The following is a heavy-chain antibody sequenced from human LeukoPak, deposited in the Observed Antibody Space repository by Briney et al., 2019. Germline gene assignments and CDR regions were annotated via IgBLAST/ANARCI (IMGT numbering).Heavy chain of an antibody. D-gene: IGHD1-26*01. J-gene: IGHJ3*02. CDR2: IYPGDSDT. V-gene: IGHV5-51*01. CDR3: ARQPDRYSGSYLVDDAFDI. CDR1: GYSFTSYW. Sequence: GESLKISCKGSGYSFTSYWIGWVRQMPGKGLEWMGIIYPGDSDTRYSPSFQGQVTISADKSISTAYLQWSSLKASDTAMYYCARQPDRYSGSYLVDDAFDIWGQGTMVTVSS.